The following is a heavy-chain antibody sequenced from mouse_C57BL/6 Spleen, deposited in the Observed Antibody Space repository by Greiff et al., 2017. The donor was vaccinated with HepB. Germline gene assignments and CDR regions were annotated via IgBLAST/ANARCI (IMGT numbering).Heavy chain of an antibody. Sequence: EVQGVESGGGLVKPGGSLKLSCAASGFTFSSYAMSWVRQTPEKRLEWVATISDGGSYTYYPDNVKGRFTISRDNAKNNLYLQMSHLKSEDTAMYYCARDDYYGSSFLDYWGQGTTLTVSS. CDR1: GFTFSSYA. D-gene: IGHD1-1*01. J-gene: IGHJ2*01. V-gene: IGHV5-4*01. CDR3: ARDDYYGSSFLDY. CDR2: ISDGGSYT.